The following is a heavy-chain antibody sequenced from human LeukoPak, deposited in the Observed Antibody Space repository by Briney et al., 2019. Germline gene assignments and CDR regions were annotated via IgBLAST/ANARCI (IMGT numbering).Heavy chain of an antibody. D-gene: IGHD2-21*01. J-gene: IGHJ6*03. CDR1: GYTLTELS. V-gene: IGHV1-24*01. Sequence: GASVKVSCTVSGYTLTELSMHWVRQAPGKGLEWMGGFDPEDGETIYAQKFQGRVTMTRNTSISTAYMELSSLRSEDTAVYYCARPPPNSPPYYFFLCTDVWGKETTVTISS. CDR3: ARPPPNSPPYYFFLCTDV. CDR2: FDPEDGET.